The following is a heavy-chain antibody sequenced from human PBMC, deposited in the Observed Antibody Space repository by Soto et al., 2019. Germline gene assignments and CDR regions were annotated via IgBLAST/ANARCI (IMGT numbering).Heavy chain of an antibody. CDR1: GFTFSSYA. Sequence: GGSLRLSCAASGFTFSSYAMSWVRQAPGKGLEWVSAISGSGGSTYYADSVKGRFTISRDNSKNTLYLQMNSLRAEDTAVYYCAKYPGVYGAAWVYFDYWGQGTLVTVSS. J-gene: IGHJ4*02. D-gene: IGHD6-13*01. CDR3: AKYPGVYGAAWVYFDY. V-gene: IGHV3-23*01. CDR2: ISGSGGST.